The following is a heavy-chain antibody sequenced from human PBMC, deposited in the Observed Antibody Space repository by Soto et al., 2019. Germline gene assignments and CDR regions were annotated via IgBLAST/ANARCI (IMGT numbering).Heavy chain of an antibody. CDR1: GLAFPIDD. V-gene: IGHV1-8*01. CDR2: MNPSGRNT. CDR3: ARYRTKVPVAFDV. J-gene: IGHJ3*01. D-gene: IGHD3-16*02. Sequence: ASVKVSCKASGLAFPIDDIIWVRQTIGRGLEFMGWMNPSGRNTGYTQKFQGRATFTWNTPTNTAYMDLSGLRSEDTAVYYCARYRTKVPVAFDVWGQGTMVTVS.